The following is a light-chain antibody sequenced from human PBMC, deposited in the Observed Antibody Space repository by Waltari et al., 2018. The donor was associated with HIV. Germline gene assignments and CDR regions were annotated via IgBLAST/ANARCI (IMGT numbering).Light chain of an antibody. J-gene: IGKJ3*01. CDR1: QSISSN. V-gene: IGKV3-15*01. CDR2: GAS. Sequence: EIVMTQSPATLSVSPGERATLSCRASQSISSNLAWYQHKPGQAPRLLIYGASTRASGVPARFSGSGSGTEFTLTISSLQSEDFVVYYCQQDHYWPPRFTFGPGTKVDFK. CDR3: QQDHYWPPRFT.